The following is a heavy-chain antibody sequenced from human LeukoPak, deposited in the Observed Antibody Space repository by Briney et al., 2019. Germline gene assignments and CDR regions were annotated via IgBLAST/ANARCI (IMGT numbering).Heavy chain of an antibody. V-gene: IGHV4-61*01. CDR2: IYYSGST. Sequence: SETLSLTCTVSGGSISSSSYYWGWIRQAPGKGLEWIGYIYYSGSTNYNPSLKSRVTISVDTSKNQFSLKLSSVTAADTAVYYCARETSQKGAHYMDVWGKGTTVTISS. CDR1: GGSISSSSYY. D-gene: IGHD3-16*01. J-gene: IGHJ6*03. CDR3: ARETSQKGAHYMDV.